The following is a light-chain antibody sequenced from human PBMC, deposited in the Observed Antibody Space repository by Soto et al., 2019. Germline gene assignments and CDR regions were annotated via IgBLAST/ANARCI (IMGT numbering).Light chain of an antibody. CDR2: ANS. Sequence: SVLTQPPSVSGAPGQRVTISCTGSSSNIGAGYDVHWYQQLPGTAPKLLIYANSNRPSGVPDRFSGSKSGTSASLAITGLQAEDEADYYCQSYDSSLSGSLFGGGTKLTVL. J-gene: IGLJ2*01. V-gene: IGLV1-40*01. CDR1: SSNIGAGYD. CDR3: QSYDSSLSGSL.